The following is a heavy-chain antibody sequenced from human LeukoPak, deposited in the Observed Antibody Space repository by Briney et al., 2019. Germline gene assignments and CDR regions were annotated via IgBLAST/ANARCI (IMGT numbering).Heavy chain of an antibody. Sequence: GGSLRLSCAASGFTFSSYSMNWVRQAPGKGLEWVSYISSSSSTIYYADSVKGRFTISRDNAKNSLYLQMNSLRAEDTAVYYCVKDPGSSGRYTFDIWGQGTMVTVSS. D-gene: IGHD6-25*01. CDR2: ISSSSSTI. CDR3: VKDPGSSGRYTFDI. CDR1: GFTFSSYS. V-gene: IGHV3-48*04. J-gene: IGHJ3*02.